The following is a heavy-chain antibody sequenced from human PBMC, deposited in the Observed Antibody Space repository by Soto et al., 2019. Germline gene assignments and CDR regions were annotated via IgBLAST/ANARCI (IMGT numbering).Heavy chain of an antibody. CDR1: GFTVSSVY. J-gene: IGHJ4*02. CDR3: ARDILGGAYDFWH. Sequence: EVQLVESGGGLVQPGGSLRLSCAASGFTVSSVYMTWVRQAPGKGLEWVSVITSGGSTYYADSVRGRFTISRDNSKNTLYLQMNRLRAEDRAVYYCARDILGGAYDFWHGGQGTLVTVSS. CDR2: ITSGGST. D-gene: IGHD3-3*01. V-gene: IGHV3-66*01.